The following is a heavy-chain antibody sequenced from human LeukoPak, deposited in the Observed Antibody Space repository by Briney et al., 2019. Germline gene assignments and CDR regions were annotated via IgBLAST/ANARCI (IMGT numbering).Heavy chain of an antibody. Sequence: GGSLRLSCAASGFTFSSYAMHWVRQAPGKGLEWVAVISCDGSNKYYADSVKGRFTISRDNSKNTLYLQMNSLRAEDTAVYYCARVRRVAERYYFDYWGQGTLVTVSS. J-gene: IGHJ4*02. V-gene: IGHV3-30*14. D-gene: IGHD1-1*01. CDR1: GFTFSSYA. CDR2: ISCDGSNK. CDR3: ARVRRVAERYYFDY.